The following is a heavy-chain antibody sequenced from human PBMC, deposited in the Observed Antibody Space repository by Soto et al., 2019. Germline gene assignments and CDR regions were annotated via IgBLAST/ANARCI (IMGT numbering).Heavy chain of an antibody. CDR2: IYYSGST. V-gene: IGHV4-59*08. Sequence: SETLSPTCTVSGGSISSYYWSWIRQPPGKGLEWIGYIYYSGSTNYNPSLKSRVTISVETSKNQFSLKLSSVTAADTAVYYCARQVVVAARDPNWFDPWGQGTLVTVSS. D-gene: IGHD2-15*01. J-gene: IGHJ5*02. CDR1: GGSISSYY. CDR3: ARQVVVAARDPNWFDP.